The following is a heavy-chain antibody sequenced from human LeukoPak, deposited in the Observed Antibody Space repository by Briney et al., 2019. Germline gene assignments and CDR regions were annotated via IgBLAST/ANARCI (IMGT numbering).Heavy chain of an antibody. CDR3: ARDSGSYKYFDY. CDR2: IYYSVST. CDR1: GGSISSYY. D-gene: IGHD1-26*01. V-gene: IGHV4-59*01. Sequence: PSETLSLTCIVSGGSISSYYWSWVRQPPGKGLESIGYIYYSVSTNYNPSLKSRVTISVDPSKNQFSLKLSSVTAADTAVYYCARDSGSYKYFDYWGQGTLVTVSS. J-gene: IGHJ4*02.